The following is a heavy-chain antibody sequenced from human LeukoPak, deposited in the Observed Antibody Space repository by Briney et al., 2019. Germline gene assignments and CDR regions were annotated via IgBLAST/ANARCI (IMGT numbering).Heavy chain of an antibody. J-gene: IGHJ4*02. V-gene: IGHV3-21*01. CDR1: GFTFSSYS. CDR3: ARLPAYCSSTSCYYDY. Sequence: GGSLRLSCAASGFTFSSYSMNWVRQAPGKGLEWVSSISSSSSYIYYADSVKGRFTISRDNAKNSLYLQMNSLRAEDTAVYYCARLPAYCSSTSCYYDYWGQGTLVTVSS. D-gene: IGHD2-2*01. CDR2: ISSSSSYI.